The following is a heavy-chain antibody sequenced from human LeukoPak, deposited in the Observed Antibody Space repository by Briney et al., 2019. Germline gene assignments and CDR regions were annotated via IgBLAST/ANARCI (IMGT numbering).Heavy chain of an antibody. CDR1: GFTFSTDW. CDR3: ARDQGVQLWPFDY. Sequence: PGGSLRLSCAASGFTFSTDWMHWVRQAPGKGLVWVSRINSAGSSTNYADSVKGRFTISRDNAKNSLYLQMNSLRAEDTAVYYCARDQGVQLWPFDYWGQGTLVTVSS. CDR2: INSAGSST. J-gene: IGHJ4*02. D-gene: IGHD5-18*01. V-gene: IGHV3-74*01.